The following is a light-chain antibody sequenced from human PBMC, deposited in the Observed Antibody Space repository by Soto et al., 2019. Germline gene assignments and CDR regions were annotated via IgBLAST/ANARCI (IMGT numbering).Light chain of an antibody. Sequence: QSALPQPPSASGSPGQSVTISCTGTSSDVGGYKYVSWYQQHPGKAPKLMIYEVSQRPSGVPDRFSGSKSGNTASLTVSGLQADDEADYYCSSYAGSNRVLFGGGTKLTVL. CDR1: SSDVGGYKY. CDR3: SSYAGSNRVL. V-gene: IGLV2-8*01. J-gene: IGLJ2*01. CDR2: EVS.